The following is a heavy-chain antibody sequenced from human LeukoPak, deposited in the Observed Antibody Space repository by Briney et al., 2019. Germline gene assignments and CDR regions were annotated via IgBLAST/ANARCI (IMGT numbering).Heavy chain of an antibody. D-gene: IGHD6-25*01. J-gene: IGHJ4*01. CDR2: IFYGGSN. CDR3: ARQLPTAAADTRGYFDY. Sequence: PSETLSLTCSVSGGSMSNADYYWGWIRKAPGKGLEWIGSIFYGGSNLYNPSLKSRAAISVDTSKTQFSLKLTSVTAADAAMYYCARQLPTAAADTRGYFDYWGQGTVVTVSS. V-gene: IGHV4-39*01. CDR1: GGSMSNADYY.